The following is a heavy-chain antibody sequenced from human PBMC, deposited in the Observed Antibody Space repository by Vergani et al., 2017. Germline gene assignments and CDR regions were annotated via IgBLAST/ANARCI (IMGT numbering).Heavy chain of an antibody. V-gene: IGHV4-4*02. CDR2: IYHSGST. Sequence: QVQLQESGPGLVKPSGALSLTCAVSGGSISSSNWWSWVRQPPGKGLEWIGEIYHSGSTHYNPSLKSRVTISIDTSKNQFSLKLSSVTAADTAVCYCVRDGPITSYYYYGMDVWGQGTTVTVAS. J-gene: IGHJ6*02. CDR1: GGSISSSNW. CDR3: VRDGPITSYYYYGMDV.